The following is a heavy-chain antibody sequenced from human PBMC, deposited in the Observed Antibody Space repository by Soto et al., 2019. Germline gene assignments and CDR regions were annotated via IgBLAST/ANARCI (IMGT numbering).Heavy chain of an antibody. J-gene: IGHJ6*02. D-gene: IGHD2-2*01. CDR3: ARDELISDCIGTRCAAYYYYGRDV. V-gene: IGHV1-46*01. CDR2: INPSGGST. Sequence: ASVKVSCKASGYTFTSYYMHWVRQAPGQGLEWMGIINPSGGSTSYAQKFQGRVTMTRDTSTSTVYMELSSLRSEDTAVYYCARDELISDCIGTRCAAYYYYGRDVWGQGTTVTVSS. CDR1: GYTFTSYY.